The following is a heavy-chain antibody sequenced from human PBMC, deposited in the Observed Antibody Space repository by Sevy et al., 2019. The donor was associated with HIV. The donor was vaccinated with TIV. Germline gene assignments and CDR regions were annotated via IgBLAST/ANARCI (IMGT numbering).Heavy chain of an antibody. V-gene: IGHV1-18*01. CDR1: GYTFTSYG. CDR3: ARDRIVVVPAAITGWFDP. J-gene: IGHJ5*02. Sequence: ASVKVSCKASGYTFTSYGISWVRQAPGQRLEWMGWISAYNGNTNYAQKLQGRVTMTTDTSTSTAYMELRSLRSDDTAVYYCARDRIVVVPAAITGWFDPWGQGTLVTVSS. CDR2: ISAYNGNT. D-gene: IGHD2-2*02.